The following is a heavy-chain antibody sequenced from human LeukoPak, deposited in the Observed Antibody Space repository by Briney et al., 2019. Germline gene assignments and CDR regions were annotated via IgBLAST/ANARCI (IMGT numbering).Heavy chain of an antibody. CDR3: AREVLDYGMDV. Sequence: SGGSLRLSCTASGFTFGDYAMSWVRQAPGKGLEWVGFIRSKAYGGTTEYAASVKGRFTISRDDSKSIAYLQMNSLKTEDTAVYYCAREVLDYGMDVWGQGTTVTVSS. CDR2: IRSKAYGGTT. J-gene: IGHJ6*02. CDR1: GFTFGDYA. V-gene: IGHV3-49*04.